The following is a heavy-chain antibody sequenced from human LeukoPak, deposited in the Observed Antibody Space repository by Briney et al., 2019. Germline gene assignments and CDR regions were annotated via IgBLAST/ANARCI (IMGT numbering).Heavy chain of an antibody. V-gene: IGHV3-21*01. CDR2: INSRSSYI. J-gene: IGHJ3*02. D-gene: IGHD3-16*01. CDR3: AKDPAARPLRLITDDAFDI. CDR1: RFTFSNYS. Sequence: GGSLRLSCAASRFTFSNYSMIWVRQAPGKGLEWVSSINSRSSYIYYADSVKGRFTISRDNAKNSLYLQMNSLRAEDTAVYYCAKDPAARPLRLITDDAFDIWGQGTMVTVSS.